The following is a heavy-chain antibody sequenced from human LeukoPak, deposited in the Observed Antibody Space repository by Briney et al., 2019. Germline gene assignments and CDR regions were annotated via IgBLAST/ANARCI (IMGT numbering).Heavy chain of an antibody. CDR3: GKTTVGYSSGQKPAWPVDY. V-gene: IGHV3-23*01. D-gene: IGHD5-18*01. CDR1: GFTFGSHA. Sequence: GGSLRLSCEASGFTFGSHAMYWVRQAPGKGLEWVAGIFGSGGSPHYADPVKGRFTISRDNSRNTVYLQINSLRAEDTAVYYCGKTTVGYSSGQKPAWPVDYWGQGTLVTVSS. CDR2: IFGSGGSP. J-gene: IGHJ4*02.